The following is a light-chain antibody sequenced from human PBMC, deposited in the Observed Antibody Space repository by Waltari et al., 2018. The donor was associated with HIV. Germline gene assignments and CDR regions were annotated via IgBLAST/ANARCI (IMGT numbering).Light chain of an antibody. CDR1: QSVTSSY. CDR3: QRYGSSYT. J-gene: IGKJ2*01. Sequence: TQSPGTLSLSPGERATLSCRASQSVTSSYLAWYQQKPGQAPRLLIYGASSRATDIPDRFSGSGSGTDFTLTISRLEPEDFAVYYCQRYGSSYTFGQGTKLEIK. CDR2: GAS. V-gene: IGKV3-20*01.